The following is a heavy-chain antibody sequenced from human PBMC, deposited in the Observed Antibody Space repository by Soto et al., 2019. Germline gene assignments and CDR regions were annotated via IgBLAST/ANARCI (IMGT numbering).Heavy chain of an antibody. CDR3: ARDPYYYDSSGPS. CDR2: ISSSSSYI. V-gene: IGHV3-21*01. J-gene: IGHJ4*02. CDR1: GFTFSSYS. D-gene: IGHD3-22*01. Sequence: SLRLSCAASGFTFSSYSMNWVRQAPGKGLEWVSSISSSSSYIYYADSVKGRFTISRDNAKNSLYLQMNSLRAEDTAVYYCARDPYYYDSSGPSWGQGTLVTVSS.